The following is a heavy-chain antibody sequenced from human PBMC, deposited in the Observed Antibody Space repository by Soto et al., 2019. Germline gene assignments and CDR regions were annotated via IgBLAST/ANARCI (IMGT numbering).Heavy chain of an antibody. Sequence: GGSLRLSCAVVGMTVSGKKYVAWVRQAPGKGLEWVSGVYDADGKYYADSVKGRFTTSRDSSKTIVYLEMNDLGPEDTAIYYCATWLQREHAYDVWGQGTTVTRLL. CDR1: GMTVSGKKY. D-gene: IGHD1-1*01. CDR3: ATWLQREHAYDV. CDR2: VYDADGK. V-gene: IGHV3-53*01. J-gene: IGHJ3*01.